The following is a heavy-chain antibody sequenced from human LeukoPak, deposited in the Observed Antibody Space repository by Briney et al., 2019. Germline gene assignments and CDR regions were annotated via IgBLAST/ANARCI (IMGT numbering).Heavy chain of an antibody. V-gene: IGHV4-34*01. D-gene: IGHD6-19*01. Sequence: SETLSITCAVYGGSFSGYYWSWIRQPPGKGLEWIGEINHSGSTNYNPSLKSRVTISVDTSKNQFSLKLSSVTSADTAVYYCARGEEASSGWYGPNGAFDIWGQGTMVTVSS. CDR1: GGSFSGYY. CDR2: INHSGST. J-gene: IGHJ3*02. CDR3: ARGEEASSGWYGPNGAFDI.